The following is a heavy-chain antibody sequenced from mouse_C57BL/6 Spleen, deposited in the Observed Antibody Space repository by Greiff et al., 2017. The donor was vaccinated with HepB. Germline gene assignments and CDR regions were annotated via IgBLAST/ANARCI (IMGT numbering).Heavy chain of an antibody. CDR3: AREGSLIGAY. V-gene: IGHV1-42*01. CDR2: INPSTGGT. CDR1: GYSFTGYY. J-gene: IGHJ3*01. Sequence: VQLQQSGPELVKSGASVKISCKASGYSFTGYYLNWVKQSPEKSLEWIGEINPSTGGTTYNQKFKAKGTLTVDKSSSTAYMQLKSLTSADSAVSYCAREGSLIGAYWGQGTLFTVSA. D-gene: IGHD1-1*01.